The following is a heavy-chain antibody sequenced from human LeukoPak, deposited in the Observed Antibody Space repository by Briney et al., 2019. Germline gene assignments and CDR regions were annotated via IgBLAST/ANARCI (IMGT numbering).Heavy chain of an antibody. CDR3: ARGYDFWSGYPN. V-gene: IGHV1-69*13. Sequence: SVKVSCKASGGTFSSYAISWVRQAPGQGLEWMGGIIPIFGTANYAQKFQGRVTITADESTSTAYMELSSLRSEDTAVYYCARGYDFWSGYPNWGQGTLATVSS. J-gene: IGHJ4*02. D-gene: IGHD3-3*01. CDR1: GGTFSSYA. CDR2: IIPIFGTA.